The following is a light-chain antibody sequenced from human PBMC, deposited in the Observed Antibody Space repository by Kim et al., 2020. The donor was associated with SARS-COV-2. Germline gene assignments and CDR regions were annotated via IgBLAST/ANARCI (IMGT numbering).Light chain of an antibody. CDR1: QSVSSY. V-gene: IGKV3-11*01. J-gene: IGKJ4*01. CDR3: QQRSNWPPKLT. CDR2: DAS. Sequence: PGERATRACRASQSVSSYLAWYQQKPGQAPRLLIYDASNRATGIPARFSGSGSGTDFTLTISSLEPEDFAVYYCQQRSNWPPKLTFGGGTKVEIK.